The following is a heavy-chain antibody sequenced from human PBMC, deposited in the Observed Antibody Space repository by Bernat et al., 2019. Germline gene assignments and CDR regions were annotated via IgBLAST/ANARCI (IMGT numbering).Heavy chain of an antibody. CDR3: ARDPLRRYYDSSGSRPYFDY. V-gene: IGHV3-7*01. J-gene: IGHJ4*02. Sequence: EVQLVESGGGLVQPGGSLRLSCAASGFTFSSYWMSWVRQAPGKGLEWVANIKQDGSEKYYVDSVQGRFTISRDNAKNSLYLQMNSLRAEDTAVYYCARDPLRRYYDSSGSRPYFDYWGQGTLVTVSS. CDR1: GFTFSSYW. CDR2: IKQDGSEK. D-gene: IGHD3-22*01.